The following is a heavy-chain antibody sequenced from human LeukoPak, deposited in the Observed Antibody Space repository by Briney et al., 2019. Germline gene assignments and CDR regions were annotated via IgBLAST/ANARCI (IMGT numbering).Heavy chain of an antibody. CDR3: AGSITMVRVDY. CDR2: IYYSGST. CDR1: GGSISSGSYY. Sequence: SETLSLTCTVSGGSISSGSYYWSWIRQPPGKGLEWIGYIYYSGSTNYNPSLKSRVTISVDTSKNQFSLKLSSVTAADTAVYYCAGSITMVRVDYWGQGTLVTVSS. V-gene: IGHV4-61*01. D-gene: IGHD3-10*01. J-gene: IGHJ4*02.